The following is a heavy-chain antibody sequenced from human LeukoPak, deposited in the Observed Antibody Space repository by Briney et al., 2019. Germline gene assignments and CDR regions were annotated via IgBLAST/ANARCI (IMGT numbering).Heavy chain of an antibody. J-gene: IGHJ6*03. CDR1: GFTFSSYS. D-gene: IGHD3-22*01. CDR3: TTPYDSSGYYDYYYMDV. V-gene: IGHV3-21*03. Sequence: GGSLRLSCAASGFTFSSYSMNWVRQAPGKGLEWVSSISSSSSYIYYADSVKGRFTISRDNAKNSLYLQMNSLKTEDTAVYYCTTPYDSSGYYDYYYMDVWGKGTTVTVSS. CDR2: ISSSSSYI.